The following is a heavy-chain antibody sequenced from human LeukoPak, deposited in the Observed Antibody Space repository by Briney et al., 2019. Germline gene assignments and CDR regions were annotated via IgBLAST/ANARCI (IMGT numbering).Heavy chain of an antibody. CDR1: GGSISSYY. V-gene: IGHV4-4*07. CDR3: ARTRRNSGSYYYFDY. Sequence: PSETLSLTCTVSGGSISSYYWSWIRQPAGKGLEWMGRIYTSGSTNYNPSLKSRVTMSVDTSKNQFSLKLSSVTAADTAVYYCARTRRNSGSYYYFDYWGQGTLVTVSS. J-gene: IGHJ4*02. CDR2: IYTSGST. D-gene: IGHD1-26*01.